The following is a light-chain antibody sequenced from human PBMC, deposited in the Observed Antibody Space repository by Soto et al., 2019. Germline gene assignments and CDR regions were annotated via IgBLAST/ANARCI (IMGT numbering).Light chain of an antibody. CDR1: QSVSTN. J-gene: IGKJ3*01. CDR2: AAS. V-gene: IGKV3-15*01. CDR3: QEYSKWPLFT. Sequence: EIVVTQSPGILSVSPGDRATLSCRASQSVSTNLAWYQQKPGQAPTLLIYAASTRATGIPARFTGSGSGTDFTLTISSLQSEDCAVYYCQEYSKWPLFTFGPGIRVDIK.